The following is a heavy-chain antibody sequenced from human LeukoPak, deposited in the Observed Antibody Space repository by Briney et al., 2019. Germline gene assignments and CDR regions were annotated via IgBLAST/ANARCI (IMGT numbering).Heavy chain of an antibody. CDR2: INHSGST. Sequence: SETLSLTCAVYGGSLSGYYWSWIRQPPGKGLEWIGEINHSGSTNYNPSLKSRVTISVDTSKNQFSLMLSSVTAADTAMYYCARGRGYNSFDYWGQGTLVTVSS. CDR1: GGSLSGYY. CDR3: ARGRGYNSFDY. D-gene: IGHD5-24*01. J-gene: IGHJ4*02. V-gene: IGHV4-34*01.